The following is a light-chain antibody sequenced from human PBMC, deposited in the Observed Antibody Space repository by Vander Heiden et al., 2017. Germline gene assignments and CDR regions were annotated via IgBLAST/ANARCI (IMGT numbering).Light chain of an antibody. CDR2: KAS. CDR3: QQYDRPYS. CDR1: QTISTW. Sequence: DTQMTQSPSTLSASVGDRVTITCRASQTISTWLAWYQQKPGKAPKLLIYKASSLESGVPSRFSGSVSGTNFTLTISSLQPDDFATYYCQQYDRPYSFGQGTKLELK. V-gene: IGKV1-5*03. J-gene: IGKJ2*01.